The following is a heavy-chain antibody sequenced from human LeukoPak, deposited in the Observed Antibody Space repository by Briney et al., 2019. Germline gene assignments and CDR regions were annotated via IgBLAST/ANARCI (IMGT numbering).Heavy chain of an antibody. V-gene: IGHV3-23*01. D-gene: IGHD3-3*01. CDR3: AKDTSYYDFWSGYYFY. CDR1: GIAFSSYH. Sequence: PGGSLRLSCAASGIAFSSYHMTWVRLSPGKEVECICSISNSGDRTYYTDSVKGRFTISRDNSKNTLYLQMNSLRAEDTAVYYCAKDTSYYDFWSGYYFYWGQGTLVTVSS. J-gene: IGHJ4*02. CDR2: ISNSGDRT.